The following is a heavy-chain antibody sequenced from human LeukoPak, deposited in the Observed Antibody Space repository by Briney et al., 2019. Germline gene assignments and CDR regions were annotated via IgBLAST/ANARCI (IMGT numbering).Heavy chain of an antibody. Sequence: GGSLRLSCAASGFTFSSYAMSWVRQAPGKGLEWLSGISGSGDNTYYADSVKGRFTISRDNSKNTLYVQVSSLGTEDTAAYYCAKGSYYDSSGSFYFDYWGQGTLVTVSS. D-gene: IGHD3-22*01. J-gene: IGHJ4*02. V-gene: IGHV3-23*01. CDR2: ISGSGDNT. CDR1: GFTFSSYA. CDR3: AKGSYYDSSGSFYFDY.